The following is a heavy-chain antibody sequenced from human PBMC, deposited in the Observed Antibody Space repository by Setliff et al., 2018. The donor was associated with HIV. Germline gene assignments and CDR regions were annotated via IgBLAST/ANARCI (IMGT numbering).Heavy chain of an antibody. V-gene: IGHV4-59*04. CDR3: ARRVAQSEIFDY. CDR1: GESFSNYQ. D-gene: IGHD3-3*01. CDR2: IYYSGST. Sequence: PSQTLSLTCAVYGESFSNYQWSWIRQSPERGLEWLGTIYYSGSTYYNPSLKNRLTISVDTSKNLFSLRLNNVTAADTGVYYCARRVAQSEIFDYWGQGTLVTVLL. J-gene: IGHJ4*01.